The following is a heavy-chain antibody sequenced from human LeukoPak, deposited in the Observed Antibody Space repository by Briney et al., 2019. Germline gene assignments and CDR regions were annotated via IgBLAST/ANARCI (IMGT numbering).Heavy chain of an antibody. D-gene: IGHD6-13*01. CDR3: ARVRYSSTWYAAFDF. J-gene: IGHJ3*01. V-gene: IGHV4-59*08. Sequence: SETLSLTCTVSGDSISGYYWSWIRQPPGKGLECIGYTYYSGSPNYSPSLKSRVTISVDTSRNQFSLKLTSVTAADSAVYYCARVRYSSTWYAAFDFWGQGTRVTVSS. CDR1: GDSISGYY. CDR2: TYYSGSP.